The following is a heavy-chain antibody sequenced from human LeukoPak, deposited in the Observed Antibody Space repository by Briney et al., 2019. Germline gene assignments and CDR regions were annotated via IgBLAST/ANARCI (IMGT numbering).Heavy chain of an antibody. CDR3: VRGAGYDAFDI. D-gene: IGHD5-12*01. CDR2: IYSGGST. CDR1: GFTLSNYA. V-gene: IGHV3-66*01. Sequence: GGSLRLSCAASGFTLSNYAMGWVRQAPGKGLEWVSVIYSGGSTYYADSVKGRFTISRDNSKNTLYLQMNSLRAEDTAVYYCVRGAGYDAFDIWGQGTMVTVSS. J-gene: IGHJ3*02.